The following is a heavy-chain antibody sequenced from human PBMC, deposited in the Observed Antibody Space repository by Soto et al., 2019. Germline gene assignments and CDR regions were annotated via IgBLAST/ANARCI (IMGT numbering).Heavy chain of an antibody. CDR1: GGSISSYY. CDR3: ARGDCSSPNCYSFSGYYGMDV. D-gene: IGHD2-2*01. J-gene: IGHJ6*02. CDR2: IYTSGST. Sequence: SETLSLTCTVSGGSISSYYWSWIRQPAGKGLEWIGRIYTSGSTNYNPSLKSRVTMSLDTSKNQFSLKLTSVTAADTALYYCARGDCSSPNCYSFSGYYGMDVWGQGTTVTVSS. V-gene: IGHV4-4*07.